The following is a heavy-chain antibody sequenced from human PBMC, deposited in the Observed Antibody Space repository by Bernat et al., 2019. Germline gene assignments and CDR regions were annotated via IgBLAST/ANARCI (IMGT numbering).Heavy chain of an antibody. J-gene: IGHJ3*02. V-gene: IGHV3-23*04. CDR3: ATDSAVAGNDAFDI. CDR1: GFTFSSYA. D-gene: IGHD6-19*01. Sequence: EVQLVESGGGLVQPGGSLRLSCAASGFTFSSYAMSWVRQAPGKGLEWVSAISGSGGSTNSADSVKDRFTISRDNSKNTLYLQMNGLRAEDTAVYYCATDSAVAGNDAFDIWGQGTMVTVSS. CDR2: ISGSGGST.